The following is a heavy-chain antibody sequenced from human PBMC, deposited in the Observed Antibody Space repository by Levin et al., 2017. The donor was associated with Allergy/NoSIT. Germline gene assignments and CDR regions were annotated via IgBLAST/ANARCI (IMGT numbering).Heavy chain of an antibody. CDR3: ARGDYGDYALFFDY. J-gene: IGHJ4*02. CDR2: INPNSGGT. D-gene: IGHD4-17*01. CDR1: GYTFTGYY. V-gene: IGHV1-2*06. Sequence: ASVKVSCKASGYTFTGYYMHWVRQAPGQGLEWMGRINPNSGGTNYAQKFQGRVTMTRDTSISTAYMELSRLRSDDTAVYYCARGDYGDYALFFDYWGQGTLVTVSS.